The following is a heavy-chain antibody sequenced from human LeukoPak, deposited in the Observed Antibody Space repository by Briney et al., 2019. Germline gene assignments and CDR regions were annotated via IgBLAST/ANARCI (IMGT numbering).Heavy chain of an antibody. CDR3: ARDYRGRVSITMVRGVIMGHDAFDI. V-gene: IGHV3-30*04. J-gene: IGHJ3*02. D-gene: IGHD3-10*01. CDR1: GFTFSSYA. CDR2: ISYDGSNK. Sequence: PGRSLRLSCAASGFTFSSYAMHWVRQAPGKGLEWVAVISYDGSNKYYADSVKGRFTISRDNSKNTLYLQMNSLRAEDTAVYYCARDYRGRVSITMVRGVIMGHDAFDIWGQGTMVTVSS.